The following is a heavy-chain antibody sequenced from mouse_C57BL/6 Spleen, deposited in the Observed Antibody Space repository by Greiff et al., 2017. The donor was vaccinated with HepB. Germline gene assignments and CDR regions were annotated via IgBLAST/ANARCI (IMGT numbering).Heavy chain of an antibody. J-gene: IGHJ4*01. D-gene: IGHD2-3*01. CDR2: IHPNSGST. CDR3: ARDGYSWAMDY. Sequence: VQLQQPGAELVKPGASVKLSCKASGYTFTSYWMHWVKQRPGQGLEWIGMIHPNSGSTNYNEKFKSKATLTVDKSSSTAYMQLSSLTSEDSAVYYCARDGYSWAMDYWGQGTSVTVSS. V-gene: IGHV1-64*01. CDR1: GYTFTSYW.